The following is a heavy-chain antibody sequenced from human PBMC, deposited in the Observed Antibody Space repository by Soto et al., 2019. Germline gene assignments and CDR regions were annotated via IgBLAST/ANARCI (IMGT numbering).Heavy chain of an antibody. J-gene: IGHJ6*02. CDR1: GASISSDDYY. Sequence: QVQLQESGPGLVKPSQTLSLTCSISGASISSDDYYWSWFRQPPGKGLEWIGYISYSGSTYYNPSLKSRITISVDTSKTQFSLILSYVTAGDTAVFYCAREVNNYYAMDVWGQGTTVTVSS. CDR2: ISYSGST. V-gene: IGHV4-30-4*01. CDR3: AREVNNYYAMDV.